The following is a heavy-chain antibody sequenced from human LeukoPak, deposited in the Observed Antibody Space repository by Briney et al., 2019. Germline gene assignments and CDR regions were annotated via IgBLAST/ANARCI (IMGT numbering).Heavy chain of an antibody. V-gene: IGHV3-30*02. CDR1: GFTFSSYG. J-gene: IGHJ6*03. CDR3: AKDRARYCGGDCYSGYYYMDV. CDR2: IRYDGSNK. Sequence: PGGSLRLSCAASGFTFSSYGMHWVRQAPGKGLEWVAFIRYDGSNKYYADSVKGRFTISRDNSKNTLYLQMNSLRAEDTAVYYCAKDRARYCGGDCYSGYYYMDVWGKGTTVTVSS. D-gene: IGHD2-21*01.